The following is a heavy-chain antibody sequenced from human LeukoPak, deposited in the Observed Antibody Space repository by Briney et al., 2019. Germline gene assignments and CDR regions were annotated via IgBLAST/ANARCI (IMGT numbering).Heavy chain of an antibody. D-gene: IGHD2-15*01. Sequence: GGSLRLSCAASGFTYSDYYMSWIRQAPGKGLEWVSYISSSSSYTNYADSVKGRFTISRDNAKNSLYLQMNSLRAEDTAVYYCARGSLGYCSGGSCYPGWFDPGAREPWSPSPQ. V-gene: IGHV3-11*05. CDR2: ISSSSSYT. CDR3: ARGSLGYCSGGSCYPGWFDP. J-gene: IGHJ5*02. CDR1: GFTYSDYY.